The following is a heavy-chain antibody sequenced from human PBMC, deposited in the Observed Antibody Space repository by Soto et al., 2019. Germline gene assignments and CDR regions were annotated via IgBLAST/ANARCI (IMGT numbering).Heavy chain of an antibody. CDR1: GGSVSSGSYY. J-gene: IGHJ4*02. Sequence: PSETLSLTCTVSGGSVSSGSYYWSWIRQPPGKGLEWIGYIYNSGSTNYNPSLKSRVTISVDTSKRQFSLRLTSVTAADTAVYYCARDGYDGSGSPYPAYWGPGTQVTVSS. CDR2: IYNSGST. V-gene: IGHV4-61*01. CDR3: ARDGYDGSGSPYPAY. D-gene: IGHD3-10*01.